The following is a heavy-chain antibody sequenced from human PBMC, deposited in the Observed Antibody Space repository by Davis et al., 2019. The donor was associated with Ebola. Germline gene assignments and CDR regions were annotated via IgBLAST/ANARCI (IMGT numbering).Heavy chain of an antibody. V-gene: IGHV4-38-2*02. Sequence: SETLSLTCTVSGDTISRGYYWGWIRQPPGKGLEWIGSIYHSGSTYYSPSLKSRVTISVDTSKNQFSLKLSSVTAADTAVYYCARRIEWLAPCYYWGQGTLVTVSS. CDR1: GDTISRGYY. D-gene: IGHD6-19*01. CDR3: ARRIEWLAPCYY. J-gene: IGHJ4*02. CDR2: IYHSGST.